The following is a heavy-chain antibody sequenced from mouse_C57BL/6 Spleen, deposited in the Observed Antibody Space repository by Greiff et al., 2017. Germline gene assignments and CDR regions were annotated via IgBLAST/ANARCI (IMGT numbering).Heavy chain of an antibody. CDR3: ASNYYFDY. CDR1: GYTFTDYN. J-gene: IGHJ2*01. CDR2: INPNNGGT. Sequence: VHVKQSGPELVKPGASVKMSCKASGYTFTDYNMHWVKQSHGKSLEWIGYINPNNGGTSYNQKFKGKATLTVNKSSSTAYMELRSLTSEDSAVYYCASNYYFDYWGQGTTLTVSS. V-gene: IGHV1-22*01. D-gene: IGHD1-3*01.